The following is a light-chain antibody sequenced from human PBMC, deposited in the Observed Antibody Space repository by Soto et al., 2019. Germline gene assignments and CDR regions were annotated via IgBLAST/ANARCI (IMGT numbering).Light chain of an antibody. V-gene: IGKV3-20*01. CDR3: QHYGSSPPEIT. Sequence: EIVLTQSPGTLSLSPGERATLSCGASQSVSSSYLAWYQQKPGQAPRLLIYDASRRGTGIPDRFSGTGSGTDFTLTIRRLELEDFAVYYCQHYGSSPPEITFGQGTRLEI. CDR1: QSVSSSY. J-gene: IGKJ5*01. CDR2: DAS.